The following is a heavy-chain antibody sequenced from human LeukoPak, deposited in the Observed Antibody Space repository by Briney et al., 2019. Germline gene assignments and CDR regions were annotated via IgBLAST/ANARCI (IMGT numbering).Heavy chain of an antibody. D-gene: IGHD7-27*01. CDR2: TYYRSKWYN. J-gene: IGHJ4*02. CDR1: GDSVSSNSAA. Sequence: SQTLSLTCAISGDSVSSNSAAWNWLRQSPSRGLEWLGRTYYRSKWYNEYGLSVKSRVTINSDTSNNHFSLQLNSVIPEDTAVCYCTREQMGMDYWGQGTLVTVSS. CDR3: TREQMGMDY. V-gene: IGHV6-1*01.